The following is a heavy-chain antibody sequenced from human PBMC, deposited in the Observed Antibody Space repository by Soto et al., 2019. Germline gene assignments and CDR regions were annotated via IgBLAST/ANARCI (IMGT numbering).Heavy chain of an antibody. D-gene: IGHD3-3*01. CDR2: IYYSGST. J-gene: IGHJ6*03. CDR3: ARHLWSGYYIDYCMDV. Sequence: SETLSLTCTVSGGSISSYYWSWIRQPPGKGLEWIGCIYYSGSTNYNPSLKSRVTISVDTSKNQFSLKLSSVTAADTAVYYCARHLWSGYYIDYCMDVWGKGTTVTVSS. V-gene: IGHV4-59*08. CDR1: GGSISSYY.